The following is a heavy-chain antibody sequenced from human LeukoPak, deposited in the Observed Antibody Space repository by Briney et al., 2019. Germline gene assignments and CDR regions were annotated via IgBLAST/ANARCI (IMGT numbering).Heavy chain of an antibody. V-gene: IGHV4-59*10. D-gene: IGHD1-1*01. CDR1: GGSFSGYY. CDR3: SSLPTAAWKHSDF. CDR2: FYTSGST. J-gene: IGHJ4*02. Sequence: SETLSLTCAVYGGSFSGYYWSWIRQPAGKGLEWIGRFYTSGSTNYNPSLKSRVTMSVDTSKNQFSLKLSSVTAADTAVYYCSSLPTAAWKHSDFWGPGALVTVSS.